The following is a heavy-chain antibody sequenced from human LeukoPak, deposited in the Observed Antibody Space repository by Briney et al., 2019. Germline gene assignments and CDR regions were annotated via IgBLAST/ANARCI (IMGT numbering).Heavy chain of an antibody. D-gene: IGHD1-1*01. V-gene: IGHV3-23*01. CDR1: GFTVTSYD. Sequence: PGGSLRLSCAASGFTVTSYDMSWVRQAPGKGLEWVSSIRGSGVTTYYAESVKGPFTISTDSSTTLYLQINSLRANDTAVYYCAKAPHRDSRPTASFHIWGQGTMVTVSS. CDR3: AKAPHRDSRPTASFHI. J-gene: IGHJ3*02. CDR2: IRGSGVTT.